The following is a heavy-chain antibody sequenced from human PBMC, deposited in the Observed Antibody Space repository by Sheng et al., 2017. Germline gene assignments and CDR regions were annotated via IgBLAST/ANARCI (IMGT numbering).Heavy chain of an antibody. V-gene: IGHV4-34*01. CDR2: INHSGST. CDR3: ARPGGSGWYYFDY. Sequence: QVQLQQWGAGLLKPSETLSLTCAVYGGSFSGYYWSWIRQPPGKGLEWIGEINHSGSTNYNPSLKSRVTISVDTSKNQFSLKLSSVTAADTAVYYCARPGGSGWYYFDYWGQGTLVTVSS. CDR1: GGSFSGYY. D-gene: IGHD6-19*01. J-gene: IGHJ4*02.